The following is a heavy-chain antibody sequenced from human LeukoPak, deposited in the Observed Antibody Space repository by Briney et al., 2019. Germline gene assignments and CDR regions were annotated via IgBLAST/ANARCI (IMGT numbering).Heavy chain of an antibody. CDR3: ATDNRWLLSWLGY. CDR2: FHSEGGET. Sequence: SEKVFCKVSGHTHPELSMLWVRQAPGKGLEERVGFHSEGGETIYAEKSQGRVTMTEDTSTDTADMELSSLRSEDTAVYYCATDNRWLLSWLGYWGQGTLVTVSS. D-gene: IGHD2-21*02. CDR1: GHTHPELS. V-gene: IGHV1-24*01. J-gene: IGHJ4*02.